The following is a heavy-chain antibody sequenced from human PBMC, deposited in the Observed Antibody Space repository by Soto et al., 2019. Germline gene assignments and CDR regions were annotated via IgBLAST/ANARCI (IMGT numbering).Heavy chain of an antibody. CDR2: ISSSSTI. D-gene: IGHD3-10*01. V-gene: IGHV3-48*02. J-gene: IGHJ4*02. CDR3: ARDPPGEGDY. Sequence: GGSLRLSCAASGFTFSSYSMNWVRQAPGKGLEWVSYISSSSTIYYADSVKGRFTISRDNAKNSLYLQMNSLRDEDTAVYYCARDPPGEGDYWGQGTLVTVSS. CDR1: GFTFSSYS.